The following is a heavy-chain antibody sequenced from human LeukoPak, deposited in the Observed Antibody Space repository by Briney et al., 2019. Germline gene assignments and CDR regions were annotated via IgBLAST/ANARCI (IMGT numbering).Heavy chain of an antibody. J-gene: IGHJ4*02. V-gene: IGHV3-23*01. CDR3: EKDRVHFDY. CDR2: ISGSGGST. CDR1: GFTFSSYA. Sequence: PGGSLRLSCAASGFTFSSYAMSWVRQAPGKGLEWVSAISGSGGSTYYADSVKGRFTISRDNSKTTLYLQMNSLRAEDPAVYYCEKDRVHFDYWGQGALVSVSS.